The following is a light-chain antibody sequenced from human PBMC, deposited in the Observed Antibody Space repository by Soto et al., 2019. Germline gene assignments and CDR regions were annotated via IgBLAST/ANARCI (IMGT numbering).Light chain of an antibody. CDR3: QQYGSTRT. J-gene: IGKJ1*01. Sequence: EIVLTQSPGTLSLSPGERATLSCRASQSVSSSYLAWYQQKPGQAPRLLIYGASSRANGIPNRFSGSGSGTDFTLTSSRLEAEDIAVYYCQQYGSTRTFGQGTKVEIK. CDR1: QSVSSSY. V-gene: IGKV3-20*01. CDR2: GAS.